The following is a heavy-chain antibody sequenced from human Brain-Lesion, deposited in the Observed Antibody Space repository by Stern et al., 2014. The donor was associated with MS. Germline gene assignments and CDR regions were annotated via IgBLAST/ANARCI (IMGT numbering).Heavy chain of an antibody. CDR1: GGSISSSSYY. CDR2: IYYRGST. CDR3: AKLWLGELPESPFDY. V-gene: IGHV4-39*01. Sequence: VQLLQSGPGLVKPSETLSLTCTVSGGSISSSSYYWGWIRQPPGKGLEWIGSIYYRGSTYYNPSLTSRVTISMDPSKNPFSLMLSSGTAADTAVYFCAKLWLGELPESPFDYWGQGTLVTVSS. D-gene: IGHD3-10*01. J-gene: IGHJ4*02.